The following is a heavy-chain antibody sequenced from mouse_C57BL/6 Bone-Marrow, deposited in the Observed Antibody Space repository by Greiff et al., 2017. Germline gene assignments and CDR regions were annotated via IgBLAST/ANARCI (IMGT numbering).Heavy chain of an antibody. V-gene: IGHV14-3*01. CDR3: ARGGYYDYDEDY. D-gene: IGHD2-4*01. CDR2: IDPANGNT. Sequence: VQLKESVAELVRPGASVKLSCTASGFNIKNTYMHWVKQRPEQGLEWIGRIDPANGNTKYAPKFQGTATITADTSSNTAYLQLSSLTSEDTAIYYGARGGYYDYDEDYWGQGTTLTVSS. J-gene: IGHJ2*01. CDR1: GFNIKNTY.